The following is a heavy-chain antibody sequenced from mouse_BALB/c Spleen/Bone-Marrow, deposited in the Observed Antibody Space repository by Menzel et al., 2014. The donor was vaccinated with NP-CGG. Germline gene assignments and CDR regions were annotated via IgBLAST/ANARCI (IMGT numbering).Heavy chain of an antibody. J-gene: IGHJ4*01. Sequence: KQSGSELVRPGASVKLSCKASGYTFTSYWMHWVRQRPGQGLEWIGNIYPGSGNTNYDEKFKRKATLTVETSSNTAYTHLSSLISEDSAVYYCTRSLGRAMDYWGQGTSVTVPS. CDR2: IYPGSGNT. CDR3: TRSLGRAMDY. V-gene: IGHV1S22*01. D-gene: IGHD4-1*01. CDR1: GYTFTSYW.